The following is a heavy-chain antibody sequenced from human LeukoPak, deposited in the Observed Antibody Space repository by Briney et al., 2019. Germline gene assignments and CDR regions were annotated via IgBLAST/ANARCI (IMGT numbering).Heavy chain of an antibody. D-gene: IGHD3-3*01. CDR2: FDSEDGET. CDR1: GYNFNELS. V-gene: IGHV1-24*01. CDR3: ARGCKYYDFWSGYYTGYYYYYMDV. Sequence: VASVKVSCKVFGYNFNELSMHWVRQAPGKGLEWMGGFDSEDGETIYAQKLQGRVTMTEDTSTDTAYMELSSLRSEDTAVYYCARGCKYYDFWSGYYTGYYYYYMDVWGKGTTVTVSS. J-gene: IGHJ6*03.